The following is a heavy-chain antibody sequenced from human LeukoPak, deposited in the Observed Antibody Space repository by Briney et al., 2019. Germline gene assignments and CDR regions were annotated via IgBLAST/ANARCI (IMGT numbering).Heavy chain of an antibody. CDR2: INHSGST. J-gene: IGHJ5*02. CDR1: GGPFSGYY. CDR3: ARVTPTLRYFDWYNWFDP. Sequence: PSETLSLTCAVYGGPFSGYYWSWIRQPPGKGLEWIGEINHSGSTNYNPSLKSRVTISVDTSKNQFSLKLSSVTAADTAVYYCARVTPTLRYFDWYNWFDPWGQGTLVTVSS. V-gene: IGHV4-34*01. D-gene: IGHD3-9*01.